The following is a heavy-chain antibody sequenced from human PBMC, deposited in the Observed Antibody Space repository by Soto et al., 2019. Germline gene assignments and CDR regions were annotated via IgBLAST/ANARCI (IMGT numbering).Heavy chain of an antibody. CDR3: LNDFGDQRPYFDD. V-gene: IGHV1-69*02. Sequence: QVQLVQSGAEVKKPGSSVKVSCQASGGTFSSYTLSWVRQAPGQGLEWLGRIIPSLGLPNYAQKFQGRVTLTADKSASTAYMELSSLTSDDTAVYYCLNDFGDQRPYFDDWGRGTLVTVSS. CDR1: GGTFSSYT. J-gene: IGHJ4*02. CDR2: IIPSLGLP. D-gene: IGHD4-17*01.